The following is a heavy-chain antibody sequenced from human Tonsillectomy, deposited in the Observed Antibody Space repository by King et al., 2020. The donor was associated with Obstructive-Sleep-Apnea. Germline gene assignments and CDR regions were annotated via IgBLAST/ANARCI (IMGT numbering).Heavy chain of an antibody. Sequence: VQLVESGGGLVQPGGSLRLSCAASGVTFSSYAMSWVRQAPGKGLEWGSAISGSGGSTYYADSVHGRFTISIDNSKNTLYLQMNSLRAEDTAVYYCATHIRYCSGGSCSHFDYWGQGTLVTVSS. CDR3: ATHIRYCSGGSCSHFDY. CDR1: GVTFSSYA. V-gene: IGHV3-23*04. CDR2: ISGSGGST. D-gene: IGHD2-15*01. J-gene: IGHJ4*02.